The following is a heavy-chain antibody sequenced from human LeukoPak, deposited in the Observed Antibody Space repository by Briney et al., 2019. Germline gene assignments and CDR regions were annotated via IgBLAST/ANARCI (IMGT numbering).Heavy chain of an antibody. V-gene: IGHV1-46*01. CDR2: INSSGGST. J-gene: IGHJ5*02. Sequence: ASVKVSCKASVYTFTSYYMHWVRQAPGQGLEWMGIINSSGGSTSYAQKFQGRVTVTRDTSTSTVYMELSSLRSEDTAVYYCARAHVGYGNWFDPWGQGTLVTVSS. D-gene: IGHD5-18*01. CDR1: VYTFTSYY. CDR3: ARAHVGYGNWFDP.